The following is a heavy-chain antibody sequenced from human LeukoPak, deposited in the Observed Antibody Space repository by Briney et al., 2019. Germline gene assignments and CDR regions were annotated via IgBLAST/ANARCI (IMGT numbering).Heavy chain of an antibody. CDR2: INSNGDST. D-gene: IGHD5-18*01. Sequence: GGSLRLSCAASGFTFSWYAMHWVRQAPGKGLEFVSAINSNGDSTYYANSAKGRFTISRDNSKNTLYLQMGSLRADDMAVYYCAREQRGHAIDYWGQGTLVTVSS. J-gene: IGHJ4*02. V-gene: IGHV3-64*01. CDR1: GFTFSWYA. CDR3: AREQRGHAIDY.